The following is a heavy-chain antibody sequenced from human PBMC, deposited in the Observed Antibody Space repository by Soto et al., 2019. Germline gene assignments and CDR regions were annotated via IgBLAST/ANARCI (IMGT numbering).Heavy chain of an antibody. D-gene: IGHD3-3*01. CDR3: AKVYYDIWSGYDTYFDY. Sequence: PGGSLRLSCAASGFTFSNYAMTWVRQAPWKGLEWVSLISGSGHNTYYADSVKGRFTISRDNSKNTLYLQMNSLRADDTAVYYCAKVYYDIWSGYDTYFDYWGQETLVTVSS. J-gene: IGHJ4*02. CDR2: ISGSGHNT. CDR1: GFTFSNYA. V-gene: IGHV3-23*01.